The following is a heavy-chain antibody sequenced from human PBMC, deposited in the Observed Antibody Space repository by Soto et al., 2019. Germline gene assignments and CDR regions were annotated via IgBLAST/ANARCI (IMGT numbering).Heavy chain of an antibody. V-gene: IGHV1-69*08. CDR3: ARDSFMTTVTTLHDY. Sequence: QVQLVQSGAEVQKPGSSVKVSCKASGGTFSSYTISWVRQAPGQGLEWMGRIIPILGIANYAQKFQGRVTITAEKSTSPAYMELSSLRSEDTAVYYCARDSFMTTVTTLHDYWGQGTLVTVSS. J-gene: IGHJ4*02. D-gene: IGHD4-17*01. CDR2: IIPILGIA. CDR1: GGTFSSYT.